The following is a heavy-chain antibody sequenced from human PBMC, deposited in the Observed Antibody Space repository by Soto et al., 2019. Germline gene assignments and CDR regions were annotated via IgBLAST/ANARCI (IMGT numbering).Heavy chain of an antibody. CDR1: GDSVSSNSAA. Sequence: SQTLSLTCAISGDSVSSNSAAWNWIRQSPSRGLEWLGRTYYRSKWYNDYAVSVKSRITINPDTSKNQFSLQLNSVTPEDTAVYYCARAPSGAITGRSSYYFDYWGQGTLVTVSS. CDR3: ARAPSGAITGRSSYYFDY. D-gene: IGHD1-20*01. J-gene: IGHJ4*02. CDR2: TYYRSKWYN. V-gene: IGHV6-1*01.